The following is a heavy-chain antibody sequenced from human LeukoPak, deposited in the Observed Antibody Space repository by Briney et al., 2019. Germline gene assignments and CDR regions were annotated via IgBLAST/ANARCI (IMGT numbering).Heavy chain of an antibody. CDR2: LDPEDGEDGGT. CDR1: GYSPIEVA. Sequence: ASVKVSCKVSGYSPIEVAMHCVRQTPGKGLERGVSLDPEDGEDGGTHPAQKFQGRVTMTEDAPTDTAYMELTSLSSEDTALYYCAMTDRYAGLPFDYWGQGTLVTVSS. V-gene: IGHV1-24*01. CDR3: AMTDRYAGLPFDY. D-gene: IGHD3-9*01. J-gene: IGHJ4*02.